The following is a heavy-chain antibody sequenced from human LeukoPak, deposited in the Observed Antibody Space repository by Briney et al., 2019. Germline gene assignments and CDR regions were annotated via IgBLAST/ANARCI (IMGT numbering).Heavy chain of an antibody. D-gene: IGHD3-16*01. Sequence: ASVKVSCKASGYTFTSYAMNWVRQAPGQGLEWMGWINTNTGNPTYAQGFTGRFVFSLDTSVSTAYLQISSLKAEDTAVYYCARESRGDYLGLNWFDPWGQGTLVTVSS. CDR3: ARESRGDYLGLNWFDP. V-gene: IGHV7-4-1*02. CDR1: GYTFTSYA. CDR2: INTNTGNP. J-gene: IGHJ5*02.